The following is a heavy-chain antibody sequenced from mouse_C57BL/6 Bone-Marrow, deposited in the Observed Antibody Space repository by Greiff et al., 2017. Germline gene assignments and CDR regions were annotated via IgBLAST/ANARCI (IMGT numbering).Heavy chain of an antibody. J-gene: IGHJ4*01. Sequence: VQLQQSGAELVRPGASVKLSCTASGFNIKDDYMHWVKQRPEQGLEWIGWIDPENGDTESASKFQGKATITAATSSNTAYLQLRSLTSEDTAVYYCTTRLQDYYAMDYWGQGTSVTVSA. CDR1: GFNIKDDY. V-gene: IGHV14-4*01. CDR3: TTRLQDYYAMDY. D-gene: IGHD2-2*01. CDR2: IDPENGDT.